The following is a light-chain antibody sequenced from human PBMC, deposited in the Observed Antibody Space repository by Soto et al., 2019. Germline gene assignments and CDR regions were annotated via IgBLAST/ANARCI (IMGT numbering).Light chain of an antibody. CDR2: ADA. V-gene: IGLV3-21*02. J-gene: IGLJ2*01. CDR3: QVWDSSSDVV. Sequence: SYELTQPPSVSVAPGQTAMITCGGDTIGSKSVHWYQQKPGQAPVLVVYADADRPSRIPERFSGSNSGNMATLTISRVAGGDEAGYYCQVWDSSSDVVFGGGTKLTVL. CDR1: TIGSKS.